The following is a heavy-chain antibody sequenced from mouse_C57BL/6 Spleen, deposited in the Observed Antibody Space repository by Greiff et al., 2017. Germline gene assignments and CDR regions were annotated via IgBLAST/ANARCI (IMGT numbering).Heavy chain of an antibody. CDR3: ARRLYYYAMDY. CDR2: IDPSDSYT. CDR1: GYTFTSYW. J-gene: IGHJ4*01. V-gene: IGHV1-50*01. Sequence: QVQLQQPGAELVKPGASVKLSCKASGYTFTSYWMQWVKQRPGQGLEWIGEIDPSDSYTNYNGKFKGKATWTVDTSSSTAYMQLSSLTSEDSAVYYCARRLYYYAMDYCGQGTSVTVSS.